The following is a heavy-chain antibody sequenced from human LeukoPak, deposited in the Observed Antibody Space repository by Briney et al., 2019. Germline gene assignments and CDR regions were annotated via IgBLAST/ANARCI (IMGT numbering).Heavy chain of an antibody. CDR1: GFTFSSYS. J-gene: IGHJ4*02. V-gene: IGHV3-48*01. Sequence: GGSLRLSCAASGFTFSSYSMNWVRQAPGKGLEWVSYISSSSRTIHYADSVKGRFTISRDNAKNSLYLQMNSLRAEDTAVYYCARRGYSSGWNRFDYWGQGTLVTVSS. CDR3: ARRGYSSGWNRFDY. CDR2: ISSSSRTI. D-gene: IGHD6-25*01.